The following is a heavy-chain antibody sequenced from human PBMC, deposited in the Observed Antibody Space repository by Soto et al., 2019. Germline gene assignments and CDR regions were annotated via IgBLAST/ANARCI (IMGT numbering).Heavy chain of an antibody. CDR3: ASPIPYSGYDSDYYYYGMDV. CDR1: GGSFSGYY. J-gene: IGHJ6*02. CDR2: INHSGST. Sequence: SETLSLSCAVYGGSFSGYYWSWIRQPPGKGREWIGEINHSGSTNYHPSLKSRVTISVDTSKNQFSLKLSSVTAADTAVYYCASPIPYSGYDSDYYYYGMDVWGQGTTVTVS. D-gene: IGHD5-12*01. V-gene: IGHV4-34*01.